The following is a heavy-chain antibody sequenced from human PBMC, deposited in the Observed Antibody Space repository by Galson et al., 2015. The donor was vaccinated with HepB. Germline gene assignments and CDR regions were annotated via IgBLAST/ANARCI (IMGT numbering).Heavy chain of an antibody. CDR2: INAGNGNT. Sequence: SVKVSCKASGYTFTSYAMHWVRQAPGQRLEWMGWINAGNGNTKYSQKFQGRVTITRDTSASTAYMELSSLRSEDTAVYYCARVPGGLRDYYYGMDVWGQGTTVTVSS. CDR3: ARVPGGLRDYYYGMDV. D-gene: IGHD1-14*01. J-gene: IGHJ6*02. V-gene: IGHV1-3*01. CDR1: GYTFTSYA.